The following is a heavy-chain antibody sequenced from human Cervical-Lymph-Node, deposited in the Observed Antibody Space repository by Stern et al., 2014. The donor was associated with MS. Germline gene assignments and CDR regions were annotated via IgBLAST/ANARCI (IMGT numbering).Heavy chain of an antibody. CDR2: ITPIFGTA. D-gene: IGHD2/OR15-2a*01. V-gene: IGHV1-69*01. J-gene: IGHJ4*02. CDR1: GGTFRSYA. Sequence: QVQLGQSGAEVKKPGTSVKVSWKASGGTFRSYATNWVRQAPGKGLEWMGGITPIFGTANYAQKFQGRVTITADESTSTAYMELSSLRSEDTAVYYCARDRVQDFTFDYWGQGTLVTVSS. CDR3: ARDRVQDFTFDY.